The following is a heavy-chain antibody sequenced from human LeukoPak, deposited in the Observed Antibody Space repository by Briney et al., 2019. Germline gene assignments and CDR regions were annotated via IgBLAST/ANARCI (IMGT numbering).Heavy chain of an antibody. Sequence: GGSLRLSYAASGFTFASYGMSWVRQAPGKGLEWVSFITTNGGRTSYADSVEGRFTISRDNPRNTLYMQMNSLRDEDTAVYYCAIMHGYYDGTGYWVQWGQGTLVTVSS. CDR1: GFTFASYG. J-gene: IGHJ1*01. CDR3: AIMHGYYDGTGYWVQ. D-gene: IGHD3-22*01. V-gene: IGHV3-23*01. CDR2: ITTNGGRT.